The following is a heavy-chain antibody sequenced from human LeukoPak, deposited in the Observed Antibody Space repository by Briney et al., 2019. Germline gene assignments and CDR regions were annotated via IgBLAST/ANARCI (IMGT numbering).Heavy chain of an antibody. Sequence: GASVKVSCKASGGTFSSYAISWVRQAPGQGLEWMGGIIPIFGTANYAQKFQGRVTITADKSTSTAYMELSSLRSEDTAVYYCARGLLGSSGWYYFDYRGQGTLVTVSS. CDR3: ARGLLGSSGWYYFDY. CDR1: GGTFSSYA. V-gene: IGHV1-69*06. CDR2: IIPIFGTA. J-gene: IGHJ4*02. D-gene: IGHD6-19*01.